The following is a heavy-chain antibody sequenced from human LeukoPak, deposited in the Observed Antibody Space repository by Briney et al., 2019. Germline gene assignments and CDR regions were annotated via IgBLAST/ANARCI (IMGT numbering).Heavy chain of an antibody. V-gene: IGHV3-33*01. Sequence: GGSPRLSCAASGFTFSSYGMHWVRQALGKGLEWVAVIWYDGSNKYYADSVEGRFTISRDNSKNTLYLQMNSLRAEDTAVYYCARDREQQLVLPYYGMDVWGQGTTVTVSS. D-gene: IGHD6-13*01. CDR3: ARDREQQLVLPYYGMDV. CDR1: GFTFSSYG. J-gene: IGHJ6*02. CDR2: IWYDGSNK.